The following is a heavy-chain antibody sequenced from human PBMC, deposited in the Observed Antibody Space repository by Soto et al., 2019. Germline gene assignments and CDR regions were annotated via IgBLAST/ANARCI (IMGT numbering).Heavy chain of an antibody. J-gene: IGHJ6*02. V-gene: IGHV1-46*01. D-gene: IGHD2-2*01. CDR3: ARGGSCSSTSCYKGDYYYYGMDV. CDR1: GYTFTSYY. CDR2: INPSGGST. Sequence: QVQLVQSGAEVKKPGASVKVSCKASGYTFTSYYMHWVRQAPGQGLEWMGIINPSGGSTSYAQKFTGRVTMTRDRSTSTVYMEMSSLRSEDTAVYYCARGGSCSSTSCYKGDYYYYGMDVWGQGTTVTVSS.